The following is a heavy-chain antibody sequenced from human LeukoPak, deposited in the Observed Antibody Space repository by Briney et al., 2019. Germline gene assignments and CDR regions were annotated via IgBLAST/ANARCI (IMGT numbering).Heavy chain of an antibody. CDR2: IYYSGST. CDR1: GGSISSYY. D-gene: IGHD4-11*01. V-gene: IGHV4-59*01. CDR3: ARYSNYGDYYYYYMDV. J-gene: IGHJ6*03. Sequence: SETLSLTCTVSGGSISSYYRSWIRQPPGKGLEWIGYIYYSGSTNYNPSLKSRVTISVDTSKNQFSLKLSSVTAADTAVYYCARYSNYGDYYYYYMDVWGKGTTVTVSS.